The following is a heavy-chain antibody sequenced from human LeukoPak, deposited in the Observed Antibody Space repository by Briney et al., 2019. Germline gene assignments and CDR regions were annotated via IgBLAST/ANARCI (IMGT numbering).Heavy chain of an antibody. CDR3: ARDLTMPQYYFDH. CDR2: ISSSSYNI. J-gene: IGHJ4*02. D-gene: IGHD4/OR15-4a*01. Sequence: GGSLRLSCEASGFSFNTYEMNWVRQAPGKGPEWVAYISSSSYNIYYADFVEGRFTISRDNAKNSVYLQMTGLRVEDTAVYYCARDLTMPQYYFDHWGQGTLVTVSS. CDR1: GFSFNTYE. V-gene: IGHV3-48*03.